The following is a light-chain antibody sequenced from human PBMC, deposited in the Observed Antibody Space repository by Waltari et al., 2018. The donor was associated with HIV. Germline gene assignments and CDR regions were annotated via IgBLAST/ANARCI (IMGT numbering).Light chain of an antibody. Sequence: DVQMTQSPSFVSASVGDTVTITCRASRDISCWLAWYQQKPGRAPQLLFYAASSLHGGDQSRFSASGSGTQFTLTISGLQPADFATYYCQQTTSFPLTFGGGTRV. CDR1: RDISCW. CDR2: AAS. CDR3: QQTTSFPLT. V-gene: IGKV1-12*01. J-gene: IGKJ4*01.